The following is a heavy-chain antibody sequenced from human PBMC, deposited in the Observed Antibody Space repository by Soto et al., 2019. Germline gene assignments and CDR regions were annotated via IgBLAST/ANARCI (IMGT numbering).Heavy chain of an antibody. J-gene: IGHJ4*02. D-gene: IGHD2-15*01. CDR3: ASRGTTTYCSGGSCYARGFDY. Sequence: ASDTLSLTCTVSGGSISSSSYYWGWIRQPPGKGLEWIGSIYYSGSTYYNPSLKSRVTISVDTSKNQFSLKLSSVTAADTAVYYCASRGTTTYCSGGSCYARGFDYWGQGTLVTVSS. CDR1: GGSISSSSYY. CDR2: IYYSGST. V-gene: IGHV4-39*07.